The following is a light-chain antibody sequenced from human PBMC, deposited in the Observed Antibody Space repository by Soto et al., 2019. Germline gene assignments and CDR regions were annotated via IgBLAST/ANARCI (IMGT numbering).Light chain of an antibody. CDR3: SAYSSGATHVV. Sequence: QSVMTQPASVSGSPGQSITMSCTGTSSDIGGLYNYVSWYQQHPGKAPKLLIYDVNDRPSGVSDRFSGSKSGNTASLTISGLQAEDEAVYFCSAYSSGATHVVFGGGTKVTVL. CDR2: DVN. J-gene: IGLJ2*01. V-gene: IGLV2-14*01. CDR1: SSDIGGLYNY.